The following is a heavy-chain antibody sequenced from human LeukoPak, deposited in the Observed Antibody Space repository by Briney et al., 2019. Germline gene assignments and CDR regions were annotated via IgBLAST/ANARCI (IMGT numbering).Heavy chain of an antibody. D-gene: IGHD3-16*01. J-gene: IGHJ4*02. Sequence: ASVKVSCKASGYTFTSYGISWVRQAPGQGLEWMGWISAYNGNTNYAQKLQGRVTMTTDTSTSTAYMELRSLRSDDTAVYYCARDRLGSVYYDYVWRSSHLTTPAVDYWGQGTLVTVSS. CDR3: ARDRLGSVYYDYVWRSSHLTTPAVDY. CDR2: ISAYNGNT. V-gene: IGHV1-18*01. CDR1: GYTFTSYG.